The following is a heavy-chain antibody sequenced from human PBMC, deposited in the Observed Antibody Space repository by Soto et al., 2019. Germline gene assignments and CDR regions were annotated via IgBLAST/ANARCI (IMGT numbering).Heavy chain of an antibody. V-gene: IGHV4-39*01. Sequence: PSETLSLTCTVSGASISARNYYWAWIRQPPGKGLEWIGSIYSSESTYYTPSLLSRVTISADTSMNEFSLRLSPVTAADTAVYYCARLNGYCVSTGCHGYYGMDVWGQGTTVTVSS. CDR2: IYSSEST. J-gene: IGHJ6*02. CDR3: ARLNGYCVSTGCHGYYGMDV. D-gene: IGHD2-2*03. CDR1: GASISARNYY.